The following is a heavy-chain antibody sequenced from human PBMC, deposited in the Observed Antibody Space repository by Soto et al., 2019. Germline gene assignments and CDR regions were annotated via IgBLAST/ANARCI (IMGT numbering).Heavy chain of an antibody. V-gene: IGHV1-2*02. CDR3: ARDSATMAGSFFDY. Sequence: AXSVKVSCKASVYTFIYYYIHWVRQAPGQGLEWMGWFKSNSGDTRFAQKFQGRVTMTGDTSISTAYVELSSLRSDDTAVYYCARDSATMAGSFFDYWGQGTLVTVSS. D-gene: IGHD1-26*01. CDR2: FKSNSGDT. J-gene: IGHJ4*02. CDR1: VYTFIYYY.